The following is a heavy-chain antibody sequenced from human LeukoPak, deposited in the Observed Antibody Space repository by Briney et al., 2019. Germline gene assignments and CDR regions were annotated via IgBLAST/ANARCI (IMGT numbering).Heavy chain of an antibody. D-gene: IGHD3-10*01. CDR1: GFPVSYYT. CDR2: ISGSTSYM. J-gene: IGHJ4*02. V-gene: IGHV3-21*01. CDR3: AKGGLYRGSGSYYADY. Sequence: GGSLRLSCAVSGFPVSYYTMNWVRQAPGKGLEWVSSISGSTSYMYYADSVKGRFTISRDNSKNTLYLQMNSLRAEDTAVYYCAKGGLYRGSGSYYADYWGQGTLVTVSS.